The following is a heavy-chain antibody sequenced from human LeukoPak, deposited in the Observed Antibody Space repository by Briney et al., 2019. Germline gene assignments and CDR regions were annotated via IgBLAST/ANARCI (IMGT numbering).Heavy chain of an antibody. CDR2: IRYDGSNK. J-gene: IGHJ4*02. CDR1: GFTFSDYG. CDR3: ASDRTGYHDSSGYYFDY. Sequence: PGGSLRLSCAASGFTFSDYGMHWVRQAPGKGLEWVAFIRYDGSNKYYGDSVKGRFTISRDNSKNTLYLQMNSLRAEDTAVYYCASDRTGYHDSSGYYFDYWGQGTLVTVSS. D-gene: IGHD3-22*01. V-gene: IGHV3-30*02.